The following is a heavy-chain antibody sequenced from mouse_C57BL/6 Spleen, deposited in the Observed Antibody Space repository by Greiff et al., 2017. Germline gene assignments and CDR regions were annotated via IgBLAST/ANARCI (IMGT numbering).Heavy chain of an antibody. CDR1: GYSFTDYN. J-gene: IGHJ2*01. CDR2: INPNYGTT. D-gene: IGHD1-1*01. Sequence: EVQLQQSGPELVKPAASVKISCKASGYSFTDYNMNWVKQSNGTSLEWIGVINPNYGTTSYNQKFKGKATLTVDQSSSTAYMQLNSLTSEDSAVYYCARINYGSSYGYYFDYWGQGTTLTVSS. CDR3: ARINYGSSYGYYFDY. V-gene: IGHV1-39*01.